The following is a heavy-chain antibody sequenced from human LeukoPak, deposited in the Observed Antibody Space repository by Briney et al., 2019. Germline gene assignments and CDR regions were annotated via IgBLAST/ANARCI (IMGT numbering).Heavy chain of an antibody. CDR2: ISGSGGST. J-gene: IGHJ3*02. CDR3: AKDVLDAFDI. Sequence: PGGSLRLSCAAPGFSFSSDAMCRVRQAPGKGLEWVSAISGSGGSTYYADSVKGRFTISRDNSKNTLYLQMNSLRAEDTAVYYCAKDVLDAFDIWGQGTMVTVSS. CDR1: GFSFSSDA. V-gene: IGHV3-23*01.